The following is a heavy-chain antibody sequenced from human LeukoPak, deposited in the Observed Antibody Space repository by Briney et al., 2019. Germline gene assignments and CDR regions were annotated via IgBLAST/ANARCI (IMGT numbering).Heavy chain of an antibody. CDR3: ARGPSIAARYDAFDI. J-gene: IGHJ3*02. CDR1: GFTFSSYA. Sequence: GGSLRLSCAASGFTFSSYAMSWVRQAPGKGLEWVSGMSGRGDSTYYADSVKGRFTISRDNARNSLYLQVISLRAEDTAVYYCARGPSIAARYDAFDIWGQGTMVTVSS. D-gene: IGHD6-6*01. V-gene: IGHV3-23*01. CDR2: MSGRGDST.